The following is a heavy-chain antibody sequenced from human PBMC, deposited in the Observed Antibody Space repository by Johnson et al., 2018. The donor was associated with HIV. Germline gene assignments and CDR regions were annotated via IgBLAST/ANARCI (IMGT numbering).Heavy chain of an antibody. CDR2: ISWNSGSI. Sequence: VQLVESGGGVVQPGRSLRLSCAASGFTFDDYAMHWVRQAPGKGLEWVSGISWNSGSIGYADSVKGRFTISRDNAKNSLYLQMNSLRAEDTAVYYCAKDIWAYCGGDCSPGSAFDIWGQGTMVTVSS. D-gene: IGHD2-21*01. CDR3: AKDIWAYCGGDCSPGSAFDI. CDR1: GFTFDDYA. V-gene: IGHV3-9*01. J-gene: IGHJ3*02.